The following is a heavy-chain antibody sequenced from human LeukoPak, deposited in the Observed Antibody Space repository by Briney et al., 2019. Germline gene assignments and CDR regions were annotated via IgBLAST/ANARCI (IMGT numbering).Heavy chain of an antibody. V-gene: IGHV3-21*01. CDR1: GFTFSSYS. CDR2: ISSSSSYI. D-gene: IGHD2-15*01. J-gene: IGHJ4*02. Sequence: EGSLRLSCAASGFTFSSYSMNWVRQAPGKGLEWVSSISSSSSYIYYADSVKGRFTISRDNAKNSLYLQMNSLRAEDTAVYYCARVDLRGFDYWGQGTLVTVSS. CDR3: ARVDLRGFDY.